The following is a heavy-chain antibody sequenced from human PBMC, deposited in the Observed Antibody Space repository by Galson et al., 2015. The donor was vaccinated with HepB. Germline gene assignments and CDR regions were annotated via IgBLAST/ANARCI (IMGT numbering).Heavy chain of an antibody. Sequence: SLRLSCAASGFTFSDYYMSWIRQAPGRGLEWVPYISGTTSFTIYADSVEGRFTISRDNAKNSLYLQMNSLRAEDTAVYYCARGDFRRDGYNHEYFKHWARAPWSPSPQ. CDR1: GFTFSDYY. D-gene: IGHD5-24*01. V-gene: IGHV3-11*06. CDR2: ISGTTSFT. J-gene: IGHJ1*01. CDR3: ARGDFRRDGYNHEYFKH.